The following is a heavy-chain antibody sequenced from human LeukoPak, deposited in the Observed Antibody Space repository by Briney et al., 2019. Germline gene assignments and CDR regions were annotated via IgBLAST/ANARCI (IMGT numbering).Heavy chain of an antibody. D-gene: IGHD2-2*01. J-gene: IGHJ4*02. CDR1: GGSISSGGYS. CDR3: ARVSLWCSSTSCYADFDY. CDR2: FYYRGGT. V-gene: IGHV4-30-4*07. Sequence: SETLSLTCAVSGGSISSGGYSWSWIRQPPGKGLEWIGYFYYRGGTFYNPSRKSRVTISADTSKNQFSLKLSSVTAADTAVYYCARVSLWCSSTSCYADFDYWGQGTLVTVSS.